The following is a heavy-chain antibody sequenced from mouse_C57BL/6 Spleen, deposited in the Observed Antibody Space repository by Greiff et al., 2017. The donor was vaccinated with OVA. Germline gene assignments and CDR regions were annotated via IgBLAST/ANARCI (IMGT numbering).Heavy chain of an antibody. J-gene: IGHJ1*03. CDR3: ARQVDWYFDV. CDR1: GFTFSDYY. D-gene: IGHD1-1*02. V-gene: IGHV5-12*01. CDR2: ISNGGGST. Sequence: EVKLVESGGGLVQPGGSLKLSCAASGFTFSDYYMYWVRQTPEKRLEWVAYISNGGGSTYYPDTVKGRFTISRDNAKNTLYLQMSRLKSEDTAMYYCARQVDWYFDVWGTGTTVTVSS.